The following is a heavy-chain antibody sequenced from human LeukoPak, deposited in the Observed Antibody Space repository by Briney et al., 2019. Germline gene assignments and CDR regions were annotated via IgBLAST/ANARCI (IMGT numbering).Heavy chain of an antibody. CDR1: GFTFSSYA. CDR2: ISYDGSNK. J-gene: IGHJ4*02. CDR3: ARDGGYCSSTSCYTRGTPYYFDY. Sequence: PGGSLRLSCAAPGFTFSSYAMHWVRQAPGKGLEWVAVISYDGSNKYADSVKGRFTISRDNSKNTLYLQMNSLRAEDTAVYYCARDGGYCSSTSCYTRGTPYYFDYWGQGTLVTVSS. D-gene: IGHD2-2*02. V-gene: IGHV3-30*01.